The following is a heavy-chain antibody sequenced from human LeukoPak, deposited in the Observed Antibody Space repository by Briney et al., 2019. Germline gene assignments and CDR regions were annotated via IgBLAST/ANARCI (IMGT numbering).Heavy chain of an antibody. D-gene: IGHD6-6*01. J-gene: IGHJ6*03. CDR2: IDDSGNI. Sequence: PSETLSLTCLVSGGSMKRSYWTWIRQAPGKGLEWIGNIDDSGNINYSPSLKSRVTISLDTSKNQFSLRVTSVTAADRGLYFCARDSSPDALPYMDAWGKGTTVTVSS. CDR1: GGSMKRSY. V-gene: IGHV4-59*01. CDR3: ARDSSPDALPYMDA.